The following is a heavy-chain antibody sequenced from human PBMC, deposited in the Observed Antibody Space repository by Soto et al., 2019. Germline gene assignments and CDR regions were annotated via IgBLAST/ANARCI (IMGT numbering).Heavy chain of an antibody. CDR3: ATGKGKAAEGGY. Sequence: EVQLVESGGGLVKPGGSLRLSCAASGFTFSNAWMSWVRQAPGKGLEWVGRIKSKTDGGTTDYAAPVKGRFTISRDESKNTLYLKMNSLKTEDTAVYYCATGKGKAAEGGYWGQGTLVTVSS. D-gene: IGHD6-13*01. CDR1: GFTFSNAW. CDR2: IKSKTDGGTT. V-gene: IGHV3-15*01. J-gene: IGHJ4*02.